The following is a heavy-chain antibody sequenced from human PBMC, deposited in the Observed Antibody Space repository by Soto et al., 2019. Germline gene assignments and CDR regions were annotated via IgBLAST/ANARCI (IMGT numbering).Heavy chain of an antibody. V-gene: IGHV3-23*04. CDR3: ARDNPGRDPMAGTKKDPLRLWWGNYYYYYGMDV. D-gene: IGHD2-21*01. CDR2: ISGSGVST. J-gene: IGHJ6*02. Sequence: EVQLVESGGGLVQPGGSLRLSCAASGFTFSSYAMSWVRQAPGKGLEWVSAISGSGVSTYYADSVKGRFTISRDNSKNTLYLQMNSLRAEDTAVYYCARDNPGRDPMAGTKKDPLRLWWGNYYYYYGMDVWGQGTTVTVSS. CDR1: GFTFSSYA.